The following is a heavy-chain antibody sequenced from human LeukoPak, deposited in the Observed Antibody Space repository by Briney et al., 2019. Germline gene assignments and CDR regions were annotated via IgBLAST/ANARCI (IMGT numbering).Heavy chain of an antibody. CDR2: ISAYNGNT. V-gene: IGHV1-18*01. Sequence: ASVKVSCKASGYTFTSYGISWVRQAPGQGLEWMEWISAYNGNTNYAQKLQGRVTMTTDTSTSTAYMELRSLRSDDTAVYYCARAYAFYYDSSGPPVDYWGQGTLVTVSS. J-gene: IGHJ4*02. CDR1: GYTFTSYG. CDR3: ARAYAFYYDSSGPPVDY. D-gene: IGHD3-22*01.